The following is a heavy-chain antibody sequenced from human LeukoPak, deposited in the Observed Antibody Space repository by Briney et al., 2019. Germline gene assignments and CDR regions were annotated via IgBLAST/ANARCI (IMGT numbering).Heavy chain of an antibody. V-gene: IGHV4-59*01. CDR1: GFTFSSYA. Sequence: GSLRLSCAASGFTFSSYAMHWIRQPPGKGLEWIGYIYYSGSTNYNPSLKSRVTISVDTSKNQFSLKLSSVTAADTAVYYCARVGANSYGLDVWGKGTTVTVSS. CDR3: ARVGANSYGLDV. J-gene: IGHJ6*04. CDR2: IYYSGST. D-gene: IGHD4/OR15-4a*01.